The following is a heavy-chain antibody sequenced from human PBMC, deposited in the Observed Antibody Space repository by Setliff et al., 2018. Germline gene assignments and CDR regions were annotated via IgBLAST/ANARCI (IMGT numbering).Heavy chain of an antibody. CDR2: IDWYDDK. CDR1: GFSLSTSGMY. Sequence: SGPTLVNPTQTLTLTCTFSGFSLSTSGMYVSWIRQPPGKALEWLGSIDWYDDKLYSTSLMTRLTISKDTSRKQVVLTMTNMDPADTATYYCARIRKGYIGFEGFDYWGQGTLVTVSS. V-gene: IGHV2-70*17. J-gene: IGHJ4*02. D-gene: IGHD5-12*01. CDR3: ARIRKGYIGFEGFDY.